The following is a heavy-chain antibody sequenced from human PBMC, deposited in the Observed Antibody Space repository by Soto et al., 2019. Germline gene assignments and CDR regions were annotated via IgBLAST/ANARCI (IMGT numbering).Heavy chain of an antibody. J-gene: IGHJ6*02. Sequence: QMQLVQSGPEVKKPGTSVKVSCKASGFTFTSSAVQWVRQARGQRLEWIGWIVVGSGNTNYAQKCQERVTITRDMSTSTAYMELSSLRSEDTAVYYCAAVTYVLRYFDWLPRDYYYGMDVWGQGTTVTVSS. CDR1: GFTFTSSA. CDR2: IVVGSGNT. D-gene: IGHD3-9*01. V-gene: IGHV1-58*01. CDR3: AAVTYVLRYFDWLPRDYYYGMDV.